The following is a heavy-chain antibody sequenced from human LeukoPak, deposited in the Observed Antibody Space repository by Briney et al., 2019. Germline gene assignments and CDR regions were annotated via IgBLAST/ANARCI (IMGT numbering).Heavy chain of an antibody. CDR1: GFTFSSYA. CDR3: ARYCNGVTCYSGYDY. Sequence: GGSLRLSCAASGFTFSSYAMHWVRQTPGKGLEYVSAISTNGGGTYYANSVKGRFTISRDNSKNTLYLQLGSLRAEDMAVYFCARYCNGVTCYSGYDYWGQGTLVTVSS. D-gene: IGHD2-15*01. V-gene: IGHV3-64*01. J-gene: IGHJ4*02. CDR2: ISTNGGGT.